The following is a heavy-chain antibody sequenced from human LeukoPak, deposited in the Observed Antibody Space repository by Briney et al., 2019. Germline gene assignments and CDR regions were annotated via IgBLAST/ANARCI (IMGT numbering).Heavy chain of an antibody. CDR1: GYSFISYW. CDR3: ARRRYCSSTSCDFDY. CDR2: IYPGDSDT. Sequence: GESLKISCEGSGYSFISYWIGWVRQMPGKGLEWMGIIYPGDSDTRYSPSFQGQVTISADKSISTAYLQWSSLKASDTAMYYCARRRYCSSTSCDFDYWGQGTLVTVSS. V-gene: IGHV5-51*01. J-gene: IGHJ4*02. D-gene: IGHD2-2*01.